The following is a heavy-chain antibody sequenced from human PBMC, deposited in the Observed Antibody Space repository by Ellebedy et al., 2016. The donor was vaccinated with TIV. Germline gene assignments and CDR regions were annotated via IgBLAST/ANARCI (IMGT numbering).Heavy chain of an antibody. V-gene: IGHV1-46*01. Sequence: AASVKVSCKASGYTFTSYYMHWVRQAPGQGLEWMGIINPIAGSTSSAQKFQGRVTMTGATSTRTVYMELSSLRSEDTAVYYCARAPSVDPHMDVWGQGATVTVSS. CDR2: INPIAGST. CDR3: ARAPSVDPHMDV. J-gene: IGHJ6*02. CDR1: GYTFTSYY. D-gene: IGHD6-19*01.